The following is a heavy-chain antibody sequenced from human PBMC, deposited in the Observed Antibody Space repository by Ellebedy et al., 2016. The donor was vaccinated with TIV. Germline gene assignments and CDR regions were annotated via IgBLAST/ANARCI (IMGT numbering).Heavy chain of an antibody. CDR3: AKGGVRDGYNSDWYFDL. Sequence: GGSLRLSXAASRFTFSSYAMSWVRQAPGKGLEWVSAISGSGGSTYYADSVKGRFTISRDNSKNTLYLQMNSLRAEDTAVYYCAKGGVRDGYNSDWYFDLWGRGTLVTVSS. CDR1: RFTFSSYA. CDR2: ISGSGGST. V-gene: IGHV3-23*01. D-gene: IGHD5-24*01. J-gene: IGHJ2*01.